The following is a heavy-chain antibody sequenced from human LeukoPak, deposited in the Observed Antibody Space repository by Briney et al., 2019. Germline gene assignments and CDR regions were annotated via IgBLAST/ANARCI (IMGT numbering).Heavy chain of an antibody. J-gene: IGHJ4*02. CDR1: GYTFMNYG. V-gene: IGHV1-18*01. CDR2: ISAYNGNT. D-gene: IGHD2-21*02. CDR3: ARDPPASFCGGDCYYYFDY. Sequence: ASVKVSCKASGYTFMNYGISWVRQAPGQGLEWMGWISAYNGNTNYAQKLQGRVTMTTDTSTSTAYMELRSLRSDDTAVYYCARDPPASFCGGDCYYYFDYWGQGTLVTVSS.